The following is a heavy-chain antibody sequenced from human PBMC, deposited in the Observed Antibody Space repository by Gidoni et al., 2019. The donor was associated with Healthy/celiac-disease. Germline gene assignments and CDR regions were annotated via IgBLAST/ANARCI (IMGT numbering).Heavy chain of an antibody. Sequence: QVQLQESGPGLVKPSETLSLTCTVSGGSISSYYWSWIRQPPGKGLEWIGYIYYSGSTNYNPSLKSRVTISVDTSKNQFSLKLSSVTAADTAVYYCARMWLLRDYYGMDVWGQGTTVTVSS. V-gene: IGHV4-59*01. CDR3: ARMWLLRDYYGMDV. CDR1: GGSISSYY. CDR2: IYYSGST. J-gene: IGHJ6*02. D-gene: IGHD3-22*01.